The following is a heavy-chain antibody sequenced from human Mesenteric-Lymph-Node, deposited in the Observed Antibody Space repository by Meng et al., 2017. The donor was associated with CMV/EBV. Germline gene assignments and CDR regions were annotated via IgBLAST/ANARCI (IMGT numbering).Heavy chain of an antibody. J-gene: IGHJ4*02. D-gene: IGHD6-13*01. CDR3: ARGGSSISWYYFDN. V-gene: IGHV3-74*01. CDR1: GFTFSSHW. CDR2: INSDGSST. Sequence: GESLKISCAASGFTFSSHWMHWVRQGPGKGLVWVSRINSDGSSTTYADSVKGRFTISRDNAKSTLYLQMNSLRAEDTAVYYSARGGSSISWYYFDNWGQGTLVTVSS.